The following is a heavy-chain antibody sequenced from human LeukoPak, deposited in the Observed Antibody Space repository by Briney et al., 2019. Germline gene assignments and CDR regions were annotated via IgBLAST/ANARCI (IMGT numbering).Heavy chain of an antibody. CDR3: ARHPFATPFDH. J-gene: IGHJ4*02. CDR1: GASISSFY. Sequence: SETLSLTCAVSGASISSFYWSWIRQPPGKGLEWIGYVFYTGDTNYNPSLKSRVTVSLDTLKSQVSLSLTSVTAADTAVYYCARHPFATPFDHWGRGTLVTVSS. CDR2: VFYTGDT. V-gene: IGHV4-59*08.